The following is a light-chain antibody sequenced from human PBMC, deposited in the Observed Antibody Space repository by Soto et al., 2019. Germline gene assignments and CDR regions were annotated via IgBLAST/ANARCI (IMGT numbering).Light chain of an antibody. CDR1: QSVSRY. CDR2: DAS. Sequence: EIVLTQSPATLSLSPGERGTLSCRASQSVSRYLAWYQQKPGQPPRILMYDASTRATGTSARFSGSGSGTEFTLTISSLQSEDFAVYYCQQYHNWPITFGQGTKVDIK. V-gene: IGKV3-15*01. J-gene: IGKJ1*01. CDR3: QQYHNWPIT.